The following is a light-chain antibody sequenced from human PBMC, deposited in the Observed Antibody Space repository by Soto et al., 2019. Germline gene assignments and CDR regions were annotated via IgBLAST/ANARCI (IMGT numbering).Light chain of an antibody. CDR2: DAS. CDR1: QSVSSY. Sequence: EIVLTQSPGTLSLSPGERATLSCRASQSVSSYLAWYQQKPGQAPRLLIYDASTRATGVPTRFSGSRSGAELNVTRNSLQYEEFAVYYCQPYNKWQLTFGGGNKV. CDR3: QPYNKWQLT. J-gene: IGKJ4*01. V-gene: IGKV3-15*01.